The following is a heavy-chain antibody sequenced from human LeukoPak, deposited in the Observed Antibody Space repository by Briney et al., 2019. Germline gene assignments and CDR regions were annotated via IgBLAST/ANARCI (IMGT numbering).Heavy chain of an antibody. V-gene: IGHV4-38-2*01. Sequence: SETLSLTCAVSGYSISSGYYWGWIRQPPGKGLEWIGSIYHSGSTYYNPSLKSRVTMSVDTSKNQFSLKLSSVTAADTAVYYCARSNYDFWSGYCDYWGQGTLVTVSS. CDR1: GYSISSGYY. CDR2: IYHSGST. CDR3: ARSNYDFWSGYCDY. D-gene: IGHD3-3*01. J-gene: IGHJ4*02.